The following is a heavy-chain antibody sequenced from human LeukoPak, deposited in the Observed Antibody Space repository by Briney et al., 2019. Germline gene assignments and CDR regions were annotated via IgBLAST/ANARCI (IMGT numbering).Heavy chain of an antibody. D-gene: IGHD6-13*01. Sequence: ASVKVSCKASGYTFTSYAMHWVRQAPGQRLEWMGWINAGNGNTKYSQKFQGRVTITADESTSTAYMELSSLRSEDTAVYYCARGRQQLAPYDAFDIWGQGTMVTVSS. CDR2: INAGNGNT. J-gene: IGHJ3*02. CDR1: GYTFTSYA. V-gene: IGHV1-3*01. CDR3: ARGRQQLAPYDAFDI.